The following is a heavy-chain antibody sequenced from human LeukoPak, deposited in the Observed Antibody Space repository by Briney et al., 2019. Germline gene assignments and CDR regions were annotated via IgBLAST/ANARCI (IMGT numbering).Heavy chain of an antibody. Sequence: PGGSLRLSCAASGFTFSSYGMHWVRQAPGKGLEWVAVIWYDGSNKYYADSVKGRFTISRDNSKNTLYLQMNSLRAEDTAVYYCARDPASMVRGASYGMDVWGQGTTVTVSS. J-gene: IGHJ6*02. CDR3: ARDPASMVRGASYGMDV. CDR1: GFTFSSYG. V-gene: IGHV3-33*01. CDR2: IWYDGSNK. D-gene: IGHD3-10*01.